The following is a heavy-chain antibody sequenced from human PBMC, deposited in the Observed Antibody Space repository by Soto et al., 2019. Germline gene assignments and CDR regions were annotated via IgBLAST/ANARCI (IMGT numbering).Heavy chain of an antibody. CDR1: GYTFTGYY. CDR2: INPNSGGT. D-gene: IGHD1-20*01. J-gene: IGHJ6*02. CDR3: AREGMTFSYYGMDV. Sequence: ASVKVSCKASGYTFTGYYMHWVRQAPGQGLEWMGWINPNSGGTNYAQKFQGWVTMTRDTSISTAYMELSRLRSDDTAVYYCAREGMTFSYYGMDVWGQGTTVTVSS. V-gene: IGHV1-2*04.